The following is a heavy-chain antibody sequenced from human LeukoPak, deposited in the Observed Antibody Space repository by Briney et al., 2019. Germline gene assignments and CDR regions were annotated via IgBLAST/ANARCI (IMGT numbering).Heavy chain of an antibody. CDR3: AKTWGVAGPTPQGDY. V-gene: IGHV3-23*01. J-gene: IGHJ4*02. D-gene: IGHD6-19*01. CDR1: GFTFSSYA. Sequence: GGSLRLSCAASGFTFSSYAMSWVRPAPAKGLEWVSAISGSGGSTYYADSVKGRFTISRDNSKNTLYLQMNSLRAEDTAVYYCAKTWGVAGPTPQGDYWGQGTLVTVSS. CDR2: ISGSGGST.